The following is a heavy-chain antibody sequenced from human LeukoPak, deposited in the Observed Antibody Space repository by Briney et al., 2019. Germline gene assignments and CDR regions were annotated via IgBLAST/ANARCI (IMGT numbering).Heavy chain of an antibody. D-gene: IGHD2-15*01. V-gene: IGHV1-69*01. CDR1: GGTFSSHA. J-gene: IGHJ6*02. CDR2: IIPIFGTA. Sequence: SVKVSCKASGGTFSSHAISWVRQAPGQGLEWMGGIIPIFGTANYAQKFQGRVTITADESTSTAYMELSSLRSEDTAVYYCARGCSGGSCHIYYYYYGMDVWGQGTTVTVSS. CDR3: ARGCSGGSCHIYYYYYGMDV.